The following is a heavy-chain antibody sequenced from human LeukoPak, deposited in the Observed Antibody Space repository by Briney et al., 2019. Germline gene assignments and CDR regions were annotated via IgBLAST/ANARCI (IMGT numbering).Heavy chain of an antibody. CDR2: IDHSGFT. J-gene: IGHJ4*02. V-gene: IGHV4-34*01. D-gene: IGHD3-22*01. Sequence: SETLSLTCAVYGGSFKGYYWSWISQPPGKGLEWIGEIDHSGFTIYNPSLKSRVAISEDTSNNQFSLKLSSVTAADTAVYYCAEGPPRDYGTSGFYYNYWGQGTLVTVSS. CDR3: AEGPPRDYGTSGFYYNY. CDR1: GGSFKGYY.